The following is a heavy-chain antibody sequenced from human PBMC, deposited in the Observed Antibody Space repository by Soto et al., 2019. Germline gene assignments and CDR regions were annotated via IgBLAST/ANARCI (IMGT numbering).Heavy chain of an antibody. V-gene: IGHV3-21*06. CDR2: ISSSTSYV. D-gene: IGHD3-3*01. J-gene: IGHJ5*01. Sequence: EVQLVESGGGLGKPGGSLRLSCAASGFTFSRYGMNWLRQAPGKGLEWVAAISSSTSYVYYADSVKGRFTTSRDNAKSILYLERYALRTEDTAVYYCARDPSEGRGVKWFESWGQGTLVTVSS. CDR3: ARDPSEGRGVKWFES. CDR1: GFTFSRYG.